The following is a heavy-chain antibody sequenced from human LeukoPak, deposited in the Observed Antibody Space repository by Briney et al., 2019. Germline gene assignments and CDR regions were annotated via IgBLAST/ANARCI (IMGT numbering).Heavy chain of an antibody. V-gene: IGHV1-69*01. CDR1: GGTFSSYA. CDR2: IIPIFGTA. D-gene: IGHD4-17*01. CDR3: AREVDYGDFNWFDP. Sequence: GASVKVSCKASGGTFSSYAISWVRQAPGQGLEWMGGIIPIFGTANYAQKFQGRVTITADESTSTAYMELRSLRSDDTAVYYCAREVDYGDFNWFDPWGQGTLVTVSS. J-gene: IGHJ5*02.